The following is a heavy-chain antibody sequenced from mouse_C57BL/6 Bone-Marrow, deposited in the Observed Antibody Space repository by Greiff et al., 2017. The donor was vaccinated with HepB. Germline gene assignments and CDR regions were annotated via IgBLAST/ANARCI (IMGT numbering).Heavy chain of an antibody. D-gene: IGHD2-4*01. CDR2: IDPSDSNT. V-gene: IGHV1-50*01. J-gene: IGHJ2*01. CDR3: ARDDYGYFDY. CDR1: GYTFTSYW. Sequence: VQLQQPGAELVKPGASVKLSCKASGYTFTSYWMQWVKQRPGQGLEWIGEIDPSDSNTNYNQKFKGKATLTVDTSSSTAYMQLSSLTSEYSAVYLSARDDYGYFDYWGQGTTLTVSS.